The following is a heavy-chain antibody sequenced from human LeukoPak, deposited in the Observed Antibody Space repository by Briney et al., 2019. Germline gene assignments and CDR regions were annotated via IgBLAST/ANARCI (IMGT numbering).Heavy chain of an antibody. V-gene: IGHV1-69*02. CDR2: IIPILGIA. Sequence: ASVKVSCKASGGTFSSYTISWVRQAPGQGLEWMGWIIPILGIANYAQKFQGRVTITADKSTSTAYMELSRLRSEDTAVYYGARMLGLYRAEFDYWGQGTLVTVSS. D-gene: IGHD3-10*02. J-gene: IGHJ4*02. CDR1: GGTFSSYT. CDR3: ARMLGLYRAEFDY.